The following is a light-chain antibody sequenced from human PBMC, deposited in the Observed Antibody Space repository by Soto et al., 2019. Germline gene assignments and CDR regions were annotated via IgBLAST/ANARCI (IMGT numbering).Light chain of an antibody. CDR2: END. CDR1: TSNIGTYP. CDR3: GTWDSVSAGV. Sequence: QSVLTQPPSVSAAPGQRVTISCSGSTSNIGTYPVSWYLQLPGAAPKVLIYENDKRPSGIPDRFSASKSGTSATLDITGLQTGDEADYYCGTWDSVSAGVFGGGTKLTVL. V-gene: IGLV1-51*02. J-gene: IGLJ3*02.